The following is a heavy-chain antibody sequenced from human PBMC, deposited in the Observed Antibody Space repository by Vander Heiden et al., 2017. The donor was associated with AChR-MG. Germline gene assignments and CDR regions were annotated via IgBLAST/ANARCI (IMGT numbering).Heavy chain of an antibody. CDR2: IIPIFGTA. CDR1: GCPFSCSA. CDR3: ARDLSYGMDV. Sequence: VQLVQSGAAVKKPGSSAKVSCKASGCPFSCSALSWVRQAPGQGLEWMGGIIPIFGTANYAQKFQGRVTITADKSTSTAYMELSSLRSEDTAVYYCARDLSYGMDVWGQGTTVTVSS. J-gene: IGHJ6*02. V-gene: IGHV1-69*06.